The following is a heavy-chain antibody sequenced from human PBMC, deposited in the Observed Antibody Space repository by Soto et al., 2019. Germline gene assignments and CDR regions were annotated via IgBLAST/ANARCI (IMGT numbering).Heavy chain of an antibody. V-gene: IGHV3-30*03. J-gene: IGHJ4*02. CDR2: ISYDGSNK. D-gene: IGHD1-26*01. Sequence: HPGGSLRLSCAASGFTFSSYGMHWVRQAPGKGLEWVAVISYDGSNKYYADSVKGRFTISRDNSKNTLYLQMNSLRAEDTAVYYCARVFLDMVGTTEYFDYWGQGILVNVSS. CDR1: GFTFSSYG. CDR3: ARVFLDMVGTTEYFDY.